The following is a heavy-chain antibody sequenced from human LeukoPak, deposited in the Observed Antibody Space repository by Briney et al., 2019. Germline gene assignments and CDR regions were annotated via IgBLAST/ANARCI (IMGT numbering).Heavy chain of an antibody. CDR3: AREATGATGYFDY. CDR1: GFTFSTYE. Sequence: GSLRLSCAASGFTFSTYEMNWVRQAPGKGLEWVSYIPSSGSTIYYVDSVKGRFTISRDNAKKSLYLQMNSLRVEDTAVYYCAREATGATGYFDYWGQGTLVTVSS. J-gene: IGHJ4*02. D-gene: IGHD1-26*01. V-gene: IGHV3-48*03. CDR2: IPSSGSTI.